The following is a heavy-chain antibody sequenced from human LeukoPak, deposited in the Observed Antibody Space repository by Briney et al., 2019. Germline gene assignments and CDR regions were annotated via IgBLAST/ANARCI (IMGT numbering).Heavy chain of an antibody. CDR2: IYYRGNT. CDR1: GGSISSHF. J-gene: IGHJ4*02. CDR3: ASPEGY. V-gene: IGHV4-59*08. Sequence: SEILSLTCTVSGGSISSHFWTWIRQSPGKGLEWIGYIYYRGNTNYNPSLKSRVTISVDTSKNQFSLKLSSVTAADTAVYYCASPEGYWGQGTLVTVSS.